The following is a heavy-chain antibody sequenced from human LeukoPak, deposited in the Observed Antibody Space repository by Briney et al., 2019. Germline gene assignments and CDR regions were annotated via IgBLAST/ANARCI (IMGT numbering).Heavy chain of an antibody. CDR2: FDPEDGET. Sequence: ASVKVCCKVSGYTLTELSMHWVRQAPGKGLEWMGGFDPEDGETIYAQKFQGRVTMTEDTSTDTAYMELSSLRSEDTAVYYCATDIVGATGGGFDYWGQGTLVTVSS. CDR1: GYTLTELS. D-gene: IGHD1-26*01. CDR3: ATDIVGATGGGFDY. J-gene: IGHJ4*02. V-gene: IGHV1-24*01.